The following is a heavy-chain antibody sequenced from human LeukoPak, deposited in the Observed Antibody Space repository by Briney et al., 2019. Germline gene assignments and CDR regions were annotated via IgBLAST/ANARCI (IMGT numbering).Heavy chain of an antibody. J-gene: IGHJ6*02. D-gene: IGHD3-10*01. CDR1: GGTFSSYA. V-gene: IGHV1-69*04. Sequence: GASVKVSCKASGGTFSSYAINWVRQAPGQGLEWMGRIIPILGIANYAQKFQGRVTITADKSTSTAYMELSSLRSEDTAVYYCARDLSMVRGVTYKDVWGQGTTVTVSS. CDR2: IIPILGIA. CDR3: ARDLSMVRGVTYKDV.